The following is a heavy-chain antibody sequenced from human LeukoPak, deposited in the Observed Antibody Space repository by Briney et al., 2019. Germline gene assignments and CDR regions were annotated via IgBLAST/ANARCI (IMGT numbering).Heavy chain of an antibody. Sequence: ASVKVSFKASGYTFTGYYMHWVRQAPGQGLEWMGWINPNSGGTNYAQKFQGRVTMTRDTSISTAYMELSRLRSDDTAVYYCARDKEKIVVVVAATSNWFDPWGQGTLVTVSS. CDR2: INPNSGGT. V-gene: IGHV1-2*02. J-gene: IGHJ5*02. CDR1: GYTFTGYY. CDR3: ARDKEKIVVVVAATSNWFDP. D-gene: IGHD2-15*01.